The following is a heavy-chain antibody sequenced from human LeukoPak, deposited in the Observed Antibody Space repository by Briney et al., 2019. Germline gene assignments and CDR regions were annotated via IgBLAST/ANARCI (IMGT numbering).Heavy chain of an antibody. D-gene: IGHD6-13*01. CDR1: GGSISSGGYY. CDR3: ARGVTSGIAAVGTLNWFDP. Sequence: SETLSLTCTVSGGSISSGGYYWSWIRQHPGKGLEWIGYIYYSGSTYYNPSLKSRVTISVDTSKNQFSLKLSSVTAADTAVYYCARGVTSGIAAVGTLNWFDPWGQGTLVTVSS. V-gene: IGHV4-31*03. J-gene: IGHJ5*02. CDR2: IYYSGST.